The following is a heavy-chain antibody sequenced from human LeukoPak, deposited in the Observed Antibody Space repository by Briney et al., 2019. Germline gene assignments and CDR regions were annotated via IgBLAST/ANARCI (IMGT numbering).Heavy chain of an antibody. Sequence: GATVKVSCKASGYTFTSYGISWVRQAPGQGLEWMGWISAYNGNTNYAQRLQGRVTMTTDTSTSTAYMELRSLRSDDTAVYYCARDLGYSYGPTFDYWGQGTLVTVSS. J-gene: IGHJ4*02. V-gene: IGHV1-18*01. D-gene: IGHD5-18*01. CDR1: GYTFTSYG. CDR2: ISAYNGNT. CDR3: ARDLGYSYGPTFDY.